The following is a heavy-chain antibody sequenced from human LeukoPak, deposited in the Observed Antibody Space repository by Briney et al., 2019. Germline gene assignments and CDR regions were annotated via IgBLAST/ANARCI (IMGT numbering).Heavy chain of an antibody. Sequence: GGSLRLSCAASGFTFSNAWMTWVRQAPGKGLEWVSDIRSSGSTIYYADSVKGRFTISRDNAKNSLYLQMNSLRAEDAAVYYCARGKDGYKRGYPLGFDYWGQGTLVTVSS. CDR1: GFTFSNAW. V-gene: IGHV3-11*01. J-gene: IGHJ4*02. D-gene: IGHD5-24*01. CDR3: ARGKDGYKRGYPLGFDY. CDR2: IRSSGSTI.